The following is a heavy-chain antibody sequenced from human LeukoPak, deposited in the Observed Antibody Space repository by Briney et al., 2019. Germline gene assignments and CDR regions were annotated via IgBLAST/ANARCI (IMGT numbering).Heavy chain of an antibody. CDR3: VRHYYYNMDV. CDR2: IYYSGST. V-gene: IGHV4-39*07. CDR1: GGSISSSSYY. D-gene: IGHD3-10*01. J-gene: IGHJ6*03. Sequence: SETLSLTCTVSGGSISSSSYYWGWIRQPPGKGLEWIGSIYYSGSTYYNPSLTSRVTISVDTSKNQFSLKLSSVTAADTAVYYRVRHYYYNMDVWGIGATVTVSS.